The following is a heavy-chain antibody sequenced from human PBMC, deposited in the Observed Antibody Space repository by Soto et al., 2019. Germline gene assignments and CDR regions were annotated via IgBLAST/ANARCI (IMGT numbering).Heavy chain of an antibody. J-gene: IGHJ4*02. Sequence: GGSLRLSCAASGFTFSSYAMHWVRQAPGKGLEWVAVISYDGSNKYYADSVKGRFTISRDNSKNALYLQMNSLRAEDTAVYYCASWVTEESIVNFDYWGQGTLVTVSS. D-gene: IGHD2-15*01. CDR2: ISYDGSNK. CDR3: ASWVTEESIVNFDY. CDR1: GFTFSSYA. V-gene: IGHV3-30-3*01.